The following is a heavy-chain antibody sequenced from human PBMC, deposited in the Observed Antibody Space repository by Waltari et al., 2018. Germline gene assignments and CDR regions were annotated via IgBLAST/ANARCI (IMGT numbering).Heavy chain of an antibody. V-gene: IGHV4-30-2*06. D-gene: IGHD2-2*01. Sequence: QLQLQESGSGLVKPSQTLSLTCAVPGGSISSGGYSWSWIRQSPGKGLEWIGYIYHSGCTYYTPSLKSRVTISVDRSKNQFSLKLSSVTAADTAGYYCVRSGLHCSSTSGEDYWGQGTLVTVSS. J-gene: IGHJ4*02. CDR2: IYHSGCT. CDR1: GGSISSGGYS. CDR3: VRSGLHCSSTSGEDY.